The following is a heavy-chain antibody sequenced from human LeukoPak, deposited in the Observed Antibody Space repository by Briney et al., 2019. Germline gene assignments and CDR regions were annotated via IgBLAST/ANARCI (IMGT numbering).Heavy chain of an antibody. V-gene: IGHV4-4*07. CDR3: ARWGAYGMDV. D-gene: IGHD3-16*01. Sequence: NPTETLSLTCTVSGGSISSYYWSWIRQPAGKGLEWIGRIYTSGSTNYNPSLNSRVTMSVDTSKDQFSLKLSSVTAADTAVYYCARWGAYGMDVWGQGTTVTVSS. CDR1: GGSISSYY. J-gene: IGHJ6*02. CDR2: IYTSGST.